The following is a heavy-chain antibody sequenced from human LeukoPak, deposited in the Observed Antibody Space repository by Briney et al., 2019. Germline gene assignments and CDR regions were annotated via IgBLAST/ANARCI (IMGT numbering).Heavy chain of an antibody. D-gene: IGHD3-10*01. CDR1: GDSFSSNSAA. CDR3: VRSRGDLDY. J-gene: IGHJ4*02. Sequence: SQTLSLTCAISGDSFSSNSAAWNWVRQSPARGLEWLGRTYYRSKWHNDYAPSVKSRITINPDTSKNQFSLQVNSMTPEDTAAYYCVRSRGDLDYWGQGTLVTVSS. CDR2: TYYRSKWHN. V-gene: IGHV6-1*01.